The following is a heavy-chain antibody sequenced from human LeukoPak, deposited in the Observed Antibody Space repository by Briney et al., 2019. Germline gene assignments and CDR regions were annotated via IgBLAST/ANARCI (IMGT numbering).Heavy chain of an antibody. D-gene: IGHD3-10*01. CDR2: ISGSGGYT. CDR1: GFTFTSYA. Sequence: PGGSLRLSCAASGFTFTSYAMSWVRQAPGKGLVWVSCISGSGGYTYYPDSVKGRFTISRDNSKNTLYLQMNSLRAEDTAVYYCAKGAFERFGEPSDYWGQGTLVTVSS. V-gene: IGHV3-23*01. CDR3: AKGAFERFGEPSDY. J-gene: IGHJ4*02.